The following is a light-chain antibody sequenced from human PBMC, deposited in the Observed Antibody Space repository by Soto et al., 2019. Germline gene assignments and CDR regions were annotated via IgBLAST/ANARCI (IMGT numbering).Light chain of an antibody. CDR2: EVS. CDR1: QSLLHITGETF. V-gene: IGKV2D-29*02. Sequence: DVVMTQTPLSLSVAPGQPPSISCKSSQSLLHITGETFLFWYLQKPGQSPQLLIYEVSTRVSGVPDRFSGSGSGTDFTLEISRVETDDVRIYYCMQSTQLHPTFDHGTRLEIK. J-gene: IGKJ5*01. CDR3: MQSTQLHPT.